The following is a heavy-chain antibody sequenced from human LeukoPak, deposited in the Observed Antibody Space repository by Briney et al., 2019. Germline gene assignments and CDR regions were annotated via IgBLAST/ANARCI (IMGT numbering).Heavy chain of an antibody. CDR3: ARNSGANVYTYSFQY. CDR1: GFTFDDYG. Sequence: GGSLRLSCAASGFTFDDYGMSWVRQAPGKGLEWVSGINWNGGTTTYADSVKGRFTISRDNAKNSLYLQMNSLRIEDTAFYYCARNSGANVYTYSFQYWGRGTLVTVSS. CDR2: INWNGGTT. J-gene: IGHJ4*02. D-gene: IGHD1-26*01. V-gene: IGHV3-20*04.